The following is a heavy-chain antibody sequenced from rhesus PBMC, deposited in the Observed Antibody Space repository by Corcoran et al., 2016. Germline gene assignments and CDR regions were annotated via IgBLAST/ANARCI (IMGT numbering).Heavy chain of an antibody. Sequence: QVQLQESGPGLVKPSETLSLTCAVSGGSISSSNWWRWIRQPPGKGLEWIGYISGRSRSTYYNPSLKSRGTISNDTSKIQFSLKLSSVTAADTAVYYCARTVWIVTMNYCDYWGQGVLVTVSS. J-gene: IGHJ4*01. V-gene: IGHV4-65*01. CDR3: ARTVWIVTMNYCDY. CDR2: ISGRSRST. D-gene: IGHD4-23*01. CDR1: GGSISSSNW.